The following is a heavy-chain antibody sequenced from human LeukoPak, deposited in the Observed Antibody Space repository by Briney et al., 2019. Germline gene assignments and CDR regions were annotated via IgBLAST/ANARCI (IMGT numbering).Heavy chain of an antibody. CDR3: ARDRGWFEAFDM. V-gene: IGHV3-11*04. J-gene: IGHJ3*02. CDR1: GFTFSDYY. Sequence: GGSLRLSCAASGFTFSDYYMSWIRQAPGKGLEWVSYISSSGSIIYYADSVKGRFTISRDNAKKSLYQQMNSLRAEDTAVYYCARDRGWFEAFDMWGQGTMLTVSS. D-gene: IGHD2-15*01. CDR2: ISSSGSII.